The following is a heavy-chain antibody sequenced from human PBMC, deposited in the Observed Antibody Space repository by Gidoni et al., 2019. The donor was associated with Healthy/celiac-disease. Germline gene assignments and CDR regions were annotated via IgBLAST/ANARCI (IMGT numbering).Heavy chain of an antibody. D-gene: IGHD5-12*01. CDR1: GFTFSSYE. CDR3: ARCEYSGYGLDY. Sequence: EVQLVESGGGLVQPGGSLRLSCAASGFTFSSYEMNWVRQAPGKGPEWVSYISSSGSTIYYADSVKGRFTISRDNAKNSLYLQMNSLRAEDTAVYYCARCEYSGYGLDYWGQGTLVTVSS. CDR2: ISSSGSTI. V-gene: IGHV3-48*03. J-gene: IGHJ4*02.